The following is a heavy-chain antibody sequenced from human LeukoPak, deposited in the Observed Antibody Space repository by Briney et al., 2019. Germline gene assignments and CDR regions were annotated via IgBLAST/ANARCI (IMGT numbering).Heavy chain of an antibody. Sequence: ASVTVSCRASGGTFSSYAISWVRQAPGQGLEWMGGIIPIFGTANYAQKFQGRVTITADESTSTAYMELSSLRSEDTAVYYCARASRGVPPYYFDYWGQGTLVTVSS. D-gene: IGHD3-16*01. CDR2: IIPIFGTA. CDR3: ARASRGVPPYYFDY. CDR1: GGTFSSYA. J-gene: IGHJ4*02. V-gene: IGHV1-69*13.